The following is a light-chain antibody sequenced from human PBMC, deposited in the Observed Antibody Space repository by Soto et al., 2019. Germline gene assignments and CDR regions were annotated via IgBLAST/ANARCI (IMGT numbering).Light chain of an antibody. CDR1: SSDVGGYNY. CDR2: DVS. V-gene: IGLV2-14*01. Sequence: QSVLTQAASVSGSPGQSITISCTGTSSDVGGYNYVSGYQQHPGKAPKLMIYDVSNRPSGVSNRFSGSKSGNTASLTISGLQAEDEADYYCSSYTSSSIYVFGTGTKVTVL. CDR3: SSYTSSSIYV. J-gene: IGLJ1*01.